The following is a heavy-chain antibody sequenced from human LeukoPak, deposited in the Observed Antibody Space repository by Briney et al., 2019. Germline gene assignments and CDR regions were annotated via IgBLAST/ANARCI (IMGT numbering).Heavy chain of an antibody. CDR2: ISSSSSTI. Sequence: GGSLRLSCAASGFTFSSYSMNWVRQAPGKGLEWVSYISSSSSTIYYADSVKGRFTISRDNAKNSLYLQVNSLRDEDTAVYYCAREMGYSYGRLFDYWGQGTLVTVSS. V-gene: IGHV3-48*02. D-gene: IGHD5-18*01. CDR1: GFTFSSYS. J-gene: IGHJ4*02. CDR3: AREMGYSYGRLFDY.